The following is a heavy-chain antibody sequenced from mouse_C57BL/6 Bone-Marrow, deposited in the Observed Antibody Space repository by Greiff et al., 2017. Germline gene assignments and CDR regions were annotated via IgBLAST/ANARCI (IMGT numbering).Heavy chain of an antibody. CDR3: ARNIYYYGSSLDY. CDR2: IWRGGSA. J-gene: IGHJ2*01. Sequence: QVQLQQSGPGLVQPSQSLSITCTVSGFSLTSYGVHWVRQSPGTGLEWLGVIWRGGSADYNAAFISRLSISKDNSKSQVFFKMSGLQADDTAIYDSARNIYYYGSSLDYWGQGTTLTVSS. D-gene: IGHD1-1*01. CDR1: GFSLTSYG. V-gene: IGHV2-2*01.